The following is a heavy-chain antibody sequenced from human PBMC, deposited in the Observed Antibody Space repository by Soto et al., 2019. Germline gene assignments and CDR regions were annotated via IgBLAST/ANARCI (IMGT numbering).Heavy chain of an antibody. V-gene: IGHV5-51*01. D-gene: IGHD1-26*01. CDR2: IYPGDSDT. CDR3: ASPSGRGRIEWEVLE. Sequence: PGESLKISCKGSGYSFTSYWIGWVRQMPGKGLEWMGIIYPGDSDTRYSPSFQGQVTTSADKSISTAYLQWSSLKASDTAMYYCASPSGRGRIEWEVLEWGQGTLVTVSS. CDR1: GYSFTSYW. J-gene: IGHJ4*02.